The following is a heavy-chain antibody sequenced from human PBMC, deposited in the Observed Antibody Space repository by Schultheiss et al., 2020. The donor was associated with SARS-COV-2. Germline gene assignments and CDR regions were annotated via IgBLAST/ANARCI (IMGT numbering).Heavy chain of an antibody. Sequence: SQTLSLTCTVSGGSIRSYYWSWIRQPPGKGLEWIGEVNHSGNTNYNPSLKSRVTISVDTSKHQFSLRLRSATAADTAVYYCASGVYRFLEWQERDYWGQGTLVTVSS. CDR2: VNHSGNT. J-gene: IGHJ4*02. CDR3: ASGVYRFLEWQERDY. D-gene: IGHD3-3*01. V-gene: IGHV4-34*01. CDR1: GGSIRSYY.